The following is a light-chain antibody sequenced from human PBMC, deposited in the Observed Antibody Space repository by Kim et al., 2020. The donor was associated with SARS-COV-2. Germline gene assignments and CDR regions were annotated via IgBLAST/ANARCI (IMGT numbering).Light chain of an antibody. V-gene: IGKV1-5*03. CDR2: EAS. Sequence: DIQMTQSPSTLSASVGDRVTITCRASQDVNNWLTWYQQKPGKAPKLLIYEASTLEAGVPSRFSGRGSGTEFTLTISSLQPDDIATYSCQQYESVPYTFGQGTKLEIK. J-gene: IGKJ2*01. CDR3: QQYESVPYT. CDR1: QDVNNW.